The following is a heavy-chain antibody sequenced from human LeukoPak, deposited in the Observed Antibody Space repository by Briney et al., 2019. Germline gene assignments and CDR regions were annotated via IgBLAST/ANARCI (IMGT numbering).Heavy chain of an antibody. Sequence: GGSLRLSCAASGFTFSSYGMHWVRQAPGKGLEWVAVIWYDGSNKYYADSVKGRFTISRDNSKNMLYLQMNSLRAEDTAVYHCAKDGSSSSVNWFDPWGQGTLVTVSS. CDR3: AKDGSSSSVNWFDP. D-gene: IGHD6-6*01. CDR1: GFTFSSYG. CDR2: IWYDGSNK. V-gene: IGHV3-33*06. J-gene: IGHJ5*02.